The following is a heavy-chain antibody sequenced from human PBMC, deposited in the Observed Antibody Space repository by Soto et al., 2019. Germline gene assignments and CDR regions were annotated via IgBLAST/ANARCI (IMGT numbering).Heavy chain of an antibody. J-gene: IGHJ6*02. CDR1: GFTFSSYA. Sequence: EVQLLESGGGLVQPGGSLRLSCAASGFTFSSYAMSWVRQAPGKGLEWVSAISGSGGSTYYADSVKGRFTISRDNSKNTLYLQMNSLRAEDTAVYYCASLSVGSYFHYYYGMDVWGQGTTVTVSS. V-gene: IGHV3-23*01. D-gene: IGHD1-26*01. CDR3: ASLSVGSYFHYYYGMDV. CDR2: ISGSGGST.